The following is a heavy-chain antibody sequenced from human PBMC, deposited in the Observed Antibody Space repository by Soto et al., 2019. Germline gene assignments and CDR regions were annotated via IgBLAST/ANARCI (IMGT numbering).Heavy chain of an antibody. J-gene: IGHJ6*02. V-gene: IGHV4-59*08. Sequence: QVQLQESGPGLVKPSETLSLTCTASGGSITNYYCSWFRQPPGKGLEWIGYIQYSGYSAYNLSLKXXVXXSMDTSKTHFSLMLESVTAADTAVYYCARHGFGTLHGLVDVWGQGTTVIVSS. CDR3: ARHGFGTLHGLVDV. D-gene: IGHD3-10*01. CDR2: IQYSGYS. CDR1: GGSITNYY.